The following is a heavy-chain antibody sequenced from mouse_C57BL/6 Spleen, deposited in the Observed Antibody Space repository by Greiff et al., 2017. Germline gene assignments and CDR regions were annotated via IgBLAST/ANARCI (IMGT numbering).Heavy chain of an antibody. J-gene: IGHJ4*01. CDR2: INPSTGGT. D-gene: IGHD2-4*01. V-gene: IGHV1-42*01. CDR3: ARGDDYDESVDY. CDR1: GYSFTGYY. Sequence: EVQLQQSGPELVKPGASVKISCKASGYSFTGYYMNWVKQSPEKSLEWIGEINPSTGGTTYNQKFKAKATLTVDKSSSTAYMQLKSLTSEDSAVYYCARGDDYDESVDYWGQGTSVTVSS.